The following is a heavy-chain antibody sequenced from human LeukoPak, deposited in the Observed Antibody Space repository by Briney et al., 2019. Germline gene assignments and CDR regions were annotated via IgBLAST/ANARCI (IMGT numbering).Heavy chain of an antibody. CDR1: GFTFSSHG. J-gene: IGHJ3*01. CDR2: IQSNGDNK. V-gene: IGHV3-30*02. D-gene: IGHD1-26*01. CDR3: ATEGGSSDAFAF. Sequence: GGSLRLSCAASGFTFSSHGMHWVRQAPGKGLEWVAYIQSNGDNKYYADSVKGRFTISRDNSKNTMYLQMNSLRIDDTAVYYCATEGGSSDAFAFWGQGTKVTVSS.